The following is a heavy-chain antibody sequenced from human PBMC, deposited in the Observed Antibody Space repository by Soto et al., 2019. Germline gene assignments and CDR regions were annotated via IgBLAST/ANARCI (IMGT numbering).Heavy chain of an antibody. J-gene: IGHJ6*02. CDR2: FYHSGNS. CDR3: ARISSVDPYGYVNGGLDV. D-gene: IGHD5-18*01. CDR1: GGSIRSYY. Sequence: QVQLQQSGPGLVKPSETLSLTCSVSGGSIRSYYWSWIRQSPEKGLELIGYFYHSGNSNYNPSLKSLVTISVDTSKNQLSLSRRSVTAADTAVYFCARISSVDPYGYVNGGLDVWGQGTTVTVSS. V-gene: IGHV4-59*01.